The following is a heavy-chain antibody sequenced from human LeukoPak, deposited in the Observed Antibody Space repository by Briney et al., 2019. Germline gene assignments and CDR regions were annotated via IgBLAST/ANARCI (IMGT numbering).Heavy chain of an antibody. D-gene: IGHD3-9*01. Sequence: GGSLRRSCAASGFTFSSYSMNWVRQAPGKGLEWVSYISSSSSTIYYADSVKGRFTISRDNAKNSLYLQMNSLRAEDTAVYYCARDILTGSQSRFQHWGQGTLVTVSS. CDR1: GFTFSSYS. CDR3: ARDILTGSQSRFQH. V-gene: IGHV3-48*04. J-gene: IGHJ1*01. CDR2: ISSSSSTI.